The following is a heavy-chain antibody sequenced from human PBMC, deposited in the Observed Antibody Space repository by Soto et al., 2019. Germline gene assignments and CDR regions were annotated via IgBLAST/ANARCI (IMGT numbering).Heavy chain of an antibody. J-gene: IGHJ5*02. V-gene: IGHV4-34*01. CDR1: GGSFSGYY. CDR3: ARDVVVFGSYP. Sequence: SETLSLTCAVYGGSFSGYYWSWIRQPPGKGLEWIGEINHSGSTNYNPSLKSRVTISVDTSKNQFSLKLSSVTAADTAVYYCARDVVVFGSYPWGQGTLVTVSS. D-gene: IGHD2-15*01. CDR2: INHSGST.